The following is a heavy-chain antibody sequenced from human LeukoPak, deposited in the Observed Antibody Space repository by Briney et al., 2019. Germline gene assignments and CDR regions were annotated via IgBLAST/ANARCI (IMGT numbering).Heavy chain of an antibody. CDR1: GGSISSYY. D-gene: IGHD2-2*01. V-gene: IGHV4-59*08. J-gene: IGHJ5*02. CDR2: IYYSGST. Sequence: SETLSLTCTVSGGSISSYYWSWIRQPPGKGLEWIGYIYYSGSTNYNPSLKSRVTISVDTSKNQFSLKLSSMTAADTAVYYCARVYCSSTSCYAPWFDPWGQGTLVTVSS. CDR3: ARVYCSSTSCYAPWFDP.